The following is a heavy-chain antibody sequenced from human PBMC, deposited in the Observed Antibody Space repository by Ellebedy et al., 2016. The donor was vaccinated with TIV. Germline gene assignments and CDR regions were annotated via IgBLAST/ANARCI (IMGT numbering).Heavy chain of an antibody. CDR1: GGSISSYY. CDR2: IYYSGST. V-gene: IGHV4-59*12. CDR3: ARYCSSTSCYLGEDY. Sequence: SETLSLTCTVSGGSISSYYWSWIRQPPGKGLEWIGYIYYSGSTNYNPSLKSRVTISVDTSKNQFSLKLSSVTAADTAVYYCARYCSSTSCYLGEDYWGQGTLVTVSS. J-gene: IGHJ4*02. D-gene: IGHD2-2*01.